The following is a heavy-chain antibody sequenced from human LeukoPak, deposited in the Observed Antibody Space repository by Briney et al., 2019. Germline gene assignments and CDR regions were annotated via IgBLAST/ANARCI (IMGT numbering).Heavy chain of an antibody. D-gene: IGHD3-22*01. CDR1: GYTFTGYY. CDR3: ARGEGTYYYDSSGYYGFDY. Sequence: ASVKVSCKASGYTFTGYYMHWVRQAPGQGLEWMGWVNPNSGGTNYAQKFQGRVTMTRDTSISTAYMELSRLRSDDTAVYYCARGEGTYYYDSSGYYGFDYWGQGTLVTVSS. J-gene: IGHJ4*02. V-gene: IGHV1-2*02. CDR2: VNPNSGGT.